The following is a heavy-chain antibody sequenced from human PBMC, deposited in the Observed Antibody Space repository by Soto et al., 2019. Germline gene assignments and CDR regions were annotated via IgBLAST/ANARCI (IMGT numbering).Heavy chain of an antibody. Sequence: SPTLSLTCAISGDSVSNNSVAWNWVRQSPSRGLEWLGRTYYRSKWHYDYAPSVRSRITINPDTSKNHFSLQLNSVSPEDAAVCYCARAFRARVIEYLVEGGQGALHAVSS. V-gene: IGHV6-1*01. CDR1: GDSVSNNSVA. CDR2: TYYRSKWHY. J-gene: IGHJ4*02. D-gene: IGHD3-16*01. CDR3: ARAFRARVIEYLVE.